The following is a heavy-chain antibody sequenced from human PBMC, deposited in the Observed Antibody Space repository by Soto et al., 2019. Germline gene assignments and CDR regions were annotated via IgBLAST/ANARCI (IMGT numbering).Heavy chain of an antibody. CDR3: ARGYGSIVVVVAATRALDI. CDR2: IIPIFGTA. Sequence: SVKVSCKASGGTFSSYAISWVRQAPGQGLEWMGGIIPIFGTANYAQKFQGRVTITADESTSTAYMELSSLRSEDTAVYYCARGYGSIVVVVAATRALDIGGQGTMVTVSS. J-gene: IGHJ3*02. V-gene: IGHV1-69*13. D-gene: IGHD2-15*01. CDR1: GGTFSSYA.